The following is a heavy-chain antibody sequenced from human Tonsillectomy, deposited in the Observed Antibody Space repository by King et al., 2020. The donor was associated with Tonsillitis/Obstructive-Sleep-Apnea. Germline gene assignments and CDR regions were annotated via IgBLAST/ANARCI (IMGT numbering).Heavy chain of an antibody. D-gene: IGHD6-13*01. CDR3: ARPSIAASDTSPFDS. CDR1: GYSFTSYW. CDR2: IYPADSDT. V-gene: IGHV5-51*01. Sequence: VQLVESGAEVKKPGGSLKISCKGSGYSFTSYWIGCVRQMPGKGMEWMGIIYPADSDTRYGPSFQGQVTISAAKSISTAYLQWSSLKASDTAIYYCARPSIAASDTSPFDSWGQGTLVTVSS. J-gene: IGHJ4*02.